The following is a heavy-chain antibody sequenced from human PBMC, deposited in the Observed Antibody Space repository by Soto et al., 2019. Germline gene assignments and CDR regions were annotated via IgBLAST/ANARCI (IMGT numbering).Heavy chain of an antibody. Sequence: QVQLVQSGAEVKKPGASVKVSCKASGYTFTSYGISWVRQAPGQGLEWMGWISAYNGNTNYAQKLQRRVTMTTDTSTSTAYMELRSLRSDDTAVYYCARDEAIFGVVPPSHGMDVWGQGTTVTVSS. D-gene: IGHD3-3*01. V-gene: IGHV1-18*01. J-gene: IGHJ6*02. CDR1: GYTFTSYG. CDR3: ARDEAIFGVVPPSHGMDV. CDR2: ISAYNGNT.